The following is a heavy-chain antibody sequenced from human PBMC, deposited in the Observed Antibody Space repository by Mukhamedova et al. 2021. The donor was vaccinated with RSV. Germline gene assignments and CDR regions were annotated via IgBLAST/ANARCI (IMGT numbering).Heavy chain of an antibody. V-gene: IGHV3-23*01. CDR3: AKILSPRPFCSKGGMDV. J-gene: IGHJ6*02. D-gene: IGHD6-6*01. CDR2: ITNSGGAT. Sequence: GLEWVSVITNSGGATYYAESVDSVKGRFTISRDNSKNTLYLQMNSLRAEDTAVYFCAKILSPRPFCSKGGMDVWGQGTTVIVSS.